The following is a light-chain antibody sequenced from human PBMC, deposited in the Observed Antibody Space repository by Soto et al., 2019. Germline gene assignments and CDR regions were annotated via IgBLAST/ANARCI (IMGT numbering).Light chain of an antibody. CDR2: GTS. CDR1: QTVSSTY. Sequence: EIVLTQSPGTLSLSPGERATLSCRASQTVSSTYLAWHQQKPGQAPRLLIYGTSNRAAGIPDRFSGSGSGTDFTLTISRLEPEDFAVYFCQQFETSPWTFDQGTKVEI. V-gene: IGKV3-20*01. CDR3: QQFETSPWT. J-gene: IGKJ1*01.